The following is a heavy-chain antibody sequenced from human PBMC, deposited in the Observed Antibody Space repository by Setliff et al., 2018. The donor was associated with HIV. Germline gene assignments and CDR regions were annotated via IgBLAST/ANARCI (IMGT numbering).Heavy chain of an antibody. V-gene: IGHV1-18*01. J-gene: IGHJ5*02. Sequence: ASVKVSCKASGYSFTSYGINWVRQAPGQGLEWMGWISPYNGNTDYAQNFQGRVTMTTDTSTSTVYMELRSLISDDTAVYYCSRGVLITCGYQNWFDPWGQGTLVTVSS. CDR2: ISPYNGNT. D-gene: IGHD3-16*01. CDR1: GYSFTSYG. CDR3: SRGVLITCGYQNWFDP.